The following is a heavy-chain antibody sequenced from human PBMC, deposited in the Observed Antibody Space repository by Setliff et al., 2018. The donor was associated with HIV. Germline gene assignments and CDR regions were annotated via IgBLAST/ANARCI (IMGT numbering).Heavy chain of an antibody. J-gene: IGHJ4*02. CDR2: IYSGGDS. V-gene: IGHV3-66*02. CDR3: ARSRLYNSALDY. CDR1: GFSVSNYY. D-gene: IGHD3-10*01. Sequence: GGSLRLSCAASGFSVSNYYMAWVRQAPGKGLEWVSTIYSGGDSYHADSVKGRFTLSRDSSKNTLYLQMNSLRPEDTAIYYCARSRLYNSALDYWGQGTLVTVSS.